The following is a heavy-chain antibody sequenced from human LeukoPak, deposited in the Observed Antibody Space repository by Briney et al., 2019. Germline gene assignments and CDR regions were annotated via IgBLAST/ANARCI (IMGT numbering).Heavy chain of an antibody. V-gene: IGHV1-69*05. CDR2: IIPIFGTA. Sequence: ASVKVSCMASGGTFSSYAISWVRQAPGQGLEWMGRIIPIFGTANYAQKFQGRVTITTDESTSTAYMELSSLRSEDTAVYYCAYYQTFRGVIDDYWGQGTLVTVSS. D-gene: IGHD3-16*02. CDR1: GGTFSSYA. CDR3: AYYQTFRGVIDDY. J-gene: IGHJ4*02.